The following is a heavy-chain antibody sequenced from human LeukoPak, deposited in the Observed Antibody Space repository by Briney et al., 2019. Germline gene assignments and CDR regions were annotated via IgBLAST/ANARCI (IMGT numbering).Heavy chain of an antibody. CDR1: GGSISSGGFY. CDR2: IYYSGSI. CDR3: ARERQQLERFDP. D-gene: IGHD6-13*01. J-gene: IGHJ5*02. V-gene: IGHV4-31*03. Sequence: SQTLPLTCTVSGGSISSGGFYWSWIRQHPGTGLEWIGSIYYSGSIYYNPSLKSRVTISIDTSENQFSLRLSSVTAADTAVYYCARERQQLERFDPWGQGTLVTVSS.